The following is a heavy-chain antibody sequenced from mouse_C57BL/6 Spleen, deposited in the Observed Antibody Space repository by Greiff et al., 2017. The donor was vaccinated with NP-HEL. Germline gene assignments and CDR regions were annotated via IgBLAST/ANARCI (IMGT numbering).Heavy chain of an antibody. CDR1: GYAFSSYW. CDR3: ARFITAVVASYDYAMDY. J-gene: IGHJ4*01. D-gene: IGHD1-1*01. Sequence: QVQLKESGPELVKPGASVKISCKASGYAFSSYWMNWVKQRPGQGLEWIGRLYPGDGDTNYNGKFKGKATLTADKSSSTADMQLSSLTSEDSAVYFCARFITAVVASYDYAMDYWGQGTSVTVSS. V-gene: IGHV1-82*01. CDR2: LYPGDGDT.